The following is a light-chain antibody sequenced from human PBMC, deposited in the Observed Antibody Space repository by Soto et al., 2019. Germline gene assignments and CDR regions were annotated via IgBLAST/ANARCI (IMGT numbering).Light chain of an antibody. J-gene: IGKJ5*01. CDR3: QQYNNWPLIT. Sequence: EIVLTQSPGTLSLSPGERATLSVWCSQSVGTTLNWYQQKPGQAPRLLIYDASTRATGIPARFSGSGSGTEFTLTISSLQSEDFAVYYCQQYNNWPLITFGQGTRLEIK. CDR2: DAS. CDR1: QSVGTT. V-gene: IGKV3-15*01.